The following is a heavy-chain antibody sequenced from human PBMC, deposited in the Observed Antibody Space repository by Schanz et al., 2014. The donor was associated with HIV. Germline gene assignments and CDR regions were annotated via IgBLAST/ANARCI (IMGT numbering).Heavy chain of an antibody. CDR1: GFTFSSYG. D-gene: IGHD6-6*01. CDR3: AKGWRGYSISSLVDY. Sequence: QVQLVESGGGVVQPGRSLRLSCAASGFTFSSYGMYWVRQAPGKGLEGVAVISHDGSKKYYAGSVRGRITISRDNSXNTXYLXXNSXXADDTAVYYCAKGWRGYSISSLVDYWGQGSLVTVSS. V-gene: IGHV3-30*18. J-gene: IGHJ4*02. CDR2: ISHDGSKK.